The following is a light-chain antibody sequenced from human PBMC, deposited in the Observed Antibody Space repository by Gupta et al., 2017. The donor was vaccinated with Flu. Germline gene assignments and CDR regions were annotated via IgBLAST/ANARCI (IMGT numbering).Light chain of an antibody. CDR2: EVS. J-gene: IGLJ3*02. CDR1: SSDVGHDKY. CDR3: SSFATSDTRL. Sequence: SITISCTGSSSDVGHDKYVCWYQHHPGKVPKLIIFEVSGRPAGISDRFAGSKAGNTASLTISGLQAEDEADYYYSSFATSDTRLFGGGTKLTVL. V-gene: IGLV2-14*01.